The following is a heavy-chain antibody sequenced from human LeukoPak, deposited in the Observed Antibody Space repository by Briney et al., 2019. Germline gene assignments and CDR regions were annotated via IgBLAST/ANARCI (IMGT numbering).Heavy chain of an antibody. Sequence: GGSLRLSCVGSGLSLGNYWMDWVRQAPGKGLEWVANIRKDGGDIHYVDSVKGRFTISRDNAKNSVYLQMHRLRAEDTAVYYCARDAFGDFSYWGKGILVTVSS. D-gene: IGHD3-10*01. CDR2: IRKDGGDI. CDR3: ARDAFGDFSY. J-gene: IGHJ4*02. CDR1: GLSLGNYW. V-gene: IGHV3-7*01.